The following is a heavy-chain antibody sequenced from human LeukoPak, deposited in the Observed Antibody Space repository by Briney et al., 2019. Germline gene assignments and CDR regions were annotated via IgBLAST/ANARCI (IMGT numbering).Heavy chain of an antibody. J-gene: IGHJ4*02. CDR1: GYTFNHFY. Sequence: ASVKVSCKPSGYTFNHFYFHWVRQAPGQGLEWMGWINPNSGGTNYAQKFRGRVTMTSDTSISTAYMELSRLSSDDTAVYYCASISSSYYYFDYWGQGTLVTVSS. CDR3: ASISSSYYYFDY. V-gene: IGHV1-2*02. D-gene: IGHD6-13*01. CDR2: INPNSGGT.